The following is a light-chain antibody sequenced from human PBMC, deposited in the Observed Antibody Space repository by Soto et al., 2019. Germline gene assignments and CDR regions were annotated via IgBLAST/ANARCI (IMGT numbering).Light chain of an antibody. V-gene: IGLV2-8*01. CDR2: GIS. Sequence: QSALTQPPSASGAPGQGVTISCTGTSSDVGGCNYVSWYQQHPGKAPKLMIYGISNRPSGVPDRFSGSKSGTAASLAVSGLQAEDEADYYCNSYAGSKNFVVFGGGTKLTVL. CDR1: SSDVGGCNY. J-gene: IGLJ2*01. CDR3: NSYAGSKNFVV.